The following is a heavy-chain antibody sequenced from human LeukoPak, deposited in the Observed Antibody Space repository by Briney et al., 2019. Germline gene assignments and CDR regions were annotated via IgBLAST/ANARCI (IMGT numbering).Heavy chain of an antibody. CDR1: GFTFSNYW. V-gene: IGHV3-74*01. Sequence: GGSLRPSCAASGFTFSNYWVHWVRQAPGKGLMWAARISSDGSSADHADSVKGRFTISRDNAKNTLYLQMNSLRVEDTAVYYCARRRTIGDYDYWGQGTLVTVSS. CDR2: ISSDGSSA. D-gene: IGHD3-16*01. CDR3: ARRRTIGDYDY. J-gene: IGHJ4*02.